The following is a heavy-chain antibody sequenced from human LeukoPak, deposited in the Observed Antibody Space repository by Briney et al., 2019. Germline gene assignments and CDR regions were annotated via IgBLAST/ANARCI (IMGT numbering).Heavy chain of an antibody. CDR2: INPNSGGT. V-gene: IGHV1-2*02. CDR1: GYTFTAYY. J-gene: IGHJ4*02. D-gene: IGHD3-9*01. Sequence: ASVKVSCKTSGYTFTAYYMHWVRQAPGQGLEWMGWINPNSGGTNYAQKFQGRVTMTRDTSITTAYMEMSRLRSDDTALYYCARSPHILTGENFDYWGQGTLVTVSS. CDR3: ARSPHILTGENFDY.